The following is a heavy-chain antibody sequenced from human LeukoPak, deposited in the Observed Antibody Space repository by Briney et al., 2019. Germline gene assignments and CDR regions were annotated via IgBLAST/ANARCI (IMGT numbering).Heavy chain of an antibody. Sequence: GGSLRLSCAASGFTFSSYAMSWVRQAPGKGLEWVSAISGSGGSTYYADSVKGRFTISRDNAKNSLYLQMNSLRAEDTAVYYCARDRDGYYFDYWGQGTLVTVSS. CDR2: ISGSGGST. CDR1: GFTFSSYA. CDR3: ARDRDGYYFDY. V-gene: IGHV3-23*01. D-gene: IGHD3-10*01. J-gene: IGHJ4*02.